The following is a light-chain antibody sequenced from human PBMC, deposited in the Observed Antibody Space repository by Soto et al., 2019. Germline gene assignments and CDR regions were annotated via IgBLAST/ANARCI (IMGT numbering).Light chain of an antibody. CDR3: QSYDGSLSAAV. CDR2: SNN. CDR1: SSNIGAGYD. Sequence: QSVLTQPPSVSGAPGQKVIISCTGSSSNIGAGYDVHWYQQLPGTAPKLLIYSNNNRPSGVPDRLSGSKSGTSASLAITGLQVEDEADYYCQSYDGSLSAAVFGGGTKLTVL. V-gene: IGLV1-40*01. J-gene: IGLJ2*01.